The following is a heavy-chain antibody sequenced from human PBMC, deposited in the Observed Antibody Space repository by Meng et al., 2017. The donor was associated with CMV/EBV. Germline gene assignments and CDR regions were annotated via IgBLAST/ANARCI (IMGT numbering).Heavy chain of an antibody. CDR3: ARLSARHYYYYGMDV. D-gene: IGHD6-6*01. J-gene: IGHJ6*02. Sequence: GESLKISCRGSGYSFTSSWIRGVRPMPGKGLEWMGIIYPGDSDTTYSPSFQGQVTISADKSISTAYLQWSSLKASDTAMYYCARLSARHYYYYGMDVWGQGTTVTVSS. CDR1: GYSFTSSW. V-gene: IGHV5-51*01. CDR2: IYPGDSDT.